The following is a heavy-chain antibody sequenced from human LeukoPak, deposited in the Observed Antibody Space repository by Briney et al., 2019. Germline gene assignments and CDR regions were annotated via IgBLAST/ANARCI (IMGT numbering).Heavy chain of an antibody. V-gene: IGHV3-7*05. Sequence: GGSLRLSCAASGFTFSGYWMTWVRQAPGKGLEWVAKIKQDGSEKYYVDSVKGRFTIFRDNAENSLYLQMNSLRAEDTAVYYCARVRSSSNWYYYFDCSGQGPLVTVSS. CDR1: GFTFSGYW. CDR3: ARVRSSSNWYYYFDC. D-gene: IGHD6-13*01. J-gene: IGHJ4*02. CDR2: IKQDGSEK.